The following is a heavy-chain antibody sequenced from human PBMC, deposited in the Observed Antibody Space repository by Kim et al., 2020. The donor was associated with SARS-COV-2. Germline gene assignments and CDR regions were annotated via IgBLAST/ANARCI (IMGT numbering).Heavy chain of an antibody. V-gene: IGHV4-39*01. Sequence: SETLSRTCTVSGGSISSSSYYWGWIRQPPGKGLEWIGSIYYSGSTYYNPSLKSRVTISVDTSKNQFSLKLSSVTAADTAVYYCARRSCYDSSGYYKYWGQGTLVTVSS. CDR2: IYYSGST. D-gene: IGHD3-22*01. J-gene: IGHJ4*02. CDR3: ARRSCYDSSGYYKY. CDR1: GGSISSSSYY.